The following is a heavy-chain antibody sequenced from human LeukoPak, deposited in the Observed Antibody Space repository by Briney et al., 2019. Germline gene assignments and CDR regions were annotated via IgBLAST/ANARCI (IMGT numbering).Heavy chain of an antibody. V-gene: IGHV3-23*01. CDR1: GFTLSSYA. CDR2: ISGSGGST. CDR3: AKETAITMIVVVLDY. Sequence: GGSLRLSCAASGFTLSSYAMSWVRQAPGKGLEWVSAISGSGGSTYYADSVKGRFTISRDDSKNTLYLQMNSLRAEDTAVYYCAKETAITMIVVVLDYWGQGTLVTVSS. J-gene: IGHJ4*02. D-gene: IGHD3-22*01.